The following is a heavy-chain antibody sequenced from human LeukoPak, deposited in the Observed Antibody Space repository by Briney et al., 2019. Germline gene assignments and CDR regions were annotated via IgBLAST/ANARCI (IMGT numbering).Heavy chain of an antibody. J-gene: IGHJ4*02. Sequence: GGSLRLSCAASGFTFSSYSMNWVRQAPGKGLDWVSGISGSGGSTYYADSVKGRFTISRDNSKNTLYLQMNSLRAEDTAVYYCANVRYFDWYYFGYWGQGALVTVSS. CDR1: GFTFSSYS. D-gene: IGHD3-9*01. V-gene: IGHV3-23*01. CDR2: ISGSGGST. CDR3: ANVRYFDWYYFGY.